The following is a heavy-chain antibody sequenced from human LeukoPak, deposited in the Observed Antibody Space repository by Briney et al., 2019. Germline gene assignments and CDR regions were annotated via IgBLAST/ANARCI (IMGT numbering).Heavy chain of an antibody. J-gene: IGHJ6*03. D-gene: IGHD2-2*01. CDR2: IRYDGSNK. CDR3: AKDFLSNYISSTRYSLMYV. Sequence: PGGSLRLSCAASGFSFSSYGMNWVRQAPGKGLEWVAFIRYDGSNKYYADSVKGRFTISRDKSKNTMYLQMNSLRPEDAAVYYCAKDFLSNYISSTRYSLMYVWGKGTTVTVSS. V-gene: IGHV3-30*02. CDR1: GFSFSSYG.